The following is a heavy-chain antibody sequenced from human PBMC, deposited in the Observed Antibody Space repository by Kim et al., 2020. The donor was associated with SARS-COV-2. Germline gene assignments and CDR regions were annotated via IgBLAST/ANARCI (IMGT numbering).Heavy chain of an antibody. V-gene: IGHV4-34*01. Sequence: SETLSLTCAVYGGSFSGYYWSWIRQPPGKGLEWIGEINHSGSTNYNPSLKSRVTISVDTSKNQFSLKLSSVTAADTAVYYCARGPRYIAARRSRDWFDPWGQGTLVTVSS. D-gene: IGHD6-6*01. CDR3: ARGPRYIAARRSRDWFDP. CDR1: GGSFSGYY. J-gene: IGHJ5*02. CDR2: INHSGST.